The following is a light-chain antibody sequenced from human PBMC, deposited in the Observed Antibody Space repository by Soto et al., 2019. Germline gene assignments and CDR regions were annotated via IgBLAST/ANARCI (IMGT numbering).Light chain of an antibody. Sequence: QPVLTQPPSASASLGASVTLTCTLSSGYSNYKVDWYQQRPGKGPRFVMRVGTGGIVGSKGDGIPDRFSVLGSGLNRYLTIKNIQEEDESDYHCGADHGSGSSWGVVFGGGTKVTVL. CDR3: GADHGSGSSWGVV. CDR2: VGTGGIVG. V-gene: IGLV9-49*01. CDR1: SGYSNYK. J-gene: IGLJ2*01.